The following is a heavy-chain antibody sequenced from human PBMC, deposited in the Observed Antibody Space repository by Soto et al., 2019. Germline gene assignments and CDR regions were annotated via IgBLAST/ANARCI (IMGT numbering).Heavy chain of an antibody. Sequence: VQLVESGGGVVQPGRSLRLSCAASGFTFNTYGIHWVRQAPGKGLEWVAVISHDGSHKYYTDSVKGRFTISRDNSKNTVYLQMNSLRAEDTAVYYCAKDWGEYNGYGGYFDYWGQGTLVAVSS. D-gene: IGHD5-12*01. V-gene: IGHV3-30*18. J-gene: IGHJ4*02. CDR1: GFTFNTYG. CDR2: ISHDGSHK. CDR3: AKDWGEYNGYGGYFDY.